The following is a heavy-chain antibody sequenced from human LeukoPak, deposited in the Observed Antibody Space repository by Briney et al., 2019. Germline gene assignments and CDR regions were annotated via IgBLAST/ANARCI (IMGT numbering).Heavy chain of an antibody. D-gene: IGHD5-24*01. Sequence: PGGSLRLSCAASGFTFSSYGMHWVRQAPGKGLEWVAVIWYDGSNKYYAGSVKGRFTISRDNSKNTLYLQMNSLRAEDTAVYYCAKESREGGYYYYYMDVWGKGTTVTVSS. V-gene: IGHV3-33*06. CDR3: AKESREGGYYYYYMDV. J-gene: IGHJ6*03. CDR2: IWYDGSNK. CDR1: GFTFSSYG.